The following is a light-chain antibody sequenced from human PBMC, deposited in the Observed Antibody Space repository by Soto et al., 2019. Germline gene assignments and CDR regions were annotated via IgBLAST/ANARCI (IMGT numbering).Light chain of an antibody. CDR2: AAS. CDR1: QSISNF. J-gene: IGKJ2*01. CDR3: QQSYRAPYT. V-gene: IGKV1-39*01. Sequence: IQLTQSPSSLSTSVGDSVTITCRASQSISNFLNWYQHKTGKAPDLLIYAASTLFSGVPSRFRASRSGTDFTLTMSRLLPEEFANYYCQQSYRAPYTVGQGTKLEIK.